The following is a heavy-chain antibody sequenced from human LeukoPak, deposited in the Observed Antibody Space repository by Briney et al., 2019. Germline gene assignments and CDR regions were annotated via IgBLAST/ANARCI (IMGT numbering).Heavy chain of an antibody. D-gene: IGHD6-19*01. CDR2: ISGSGGST. CDR3: AKGGGNSSGWYNFGY. J-gene: IGHJ4*02. CDR1: GFTFSSYA. V-gene: IGHV3-23*01. Sequence: GGSLRLSCAASGFTFSSYAMSWVRQAPGRGLEWVSAISGSGGSTYYADSVKGRFTISRDNSKNTLYLQMNSLRAEDTAVYYCAKGGGNSSGWYNFGYWGQGTLVTVSS.